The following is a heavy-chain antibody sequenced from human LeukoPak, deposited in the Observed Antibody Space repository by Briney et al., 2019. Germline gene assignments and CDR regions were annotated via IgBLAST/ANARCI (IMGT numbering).Heavy chain of an antibody. D-gene: IGHD1/OR15-1a*01. Sequence: GGSLRLSCTASGFTFSDRYIDWVRQAPGKGLGWVGRSRNKANSYTTEYAASVKGRFTISRDESKNLLYLQMNSLTTEDTAVYYCTRCSTGTRLFYFDYWGQGTLVTVSS. J-gene: IGHJ4*02. CDR1: GFTFSDRY. V-gene: IGHV3-72*01. CDR3: TRCSTGTRLFYFDY. CDR2: SRNKANSYTT.